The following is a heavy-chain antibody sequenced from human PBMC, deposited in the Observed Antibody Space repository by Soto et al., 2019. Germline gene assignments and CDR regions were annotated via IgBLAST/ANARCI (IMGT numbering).Heavy chain of an antibody. J-gene: IGHJ4*02. CDR2: IYPGDSDT. D-gene: IGHD3-10*01. CDR1: GYSFTSYW. CDR3: ARTYYYGSGSYYLAPFDY. V-gene: IGHV5-51*01. Sequence: GESLKISCKGSGYSFTSYWIGWVRQMPGKGLEWMGIIYPGDSDTRYSPSFQGQVTISADKSISTAYLQWSSLKASDTAMYYCARTYYYGSGSYYLAPFDYWGQGTLVTVSS.